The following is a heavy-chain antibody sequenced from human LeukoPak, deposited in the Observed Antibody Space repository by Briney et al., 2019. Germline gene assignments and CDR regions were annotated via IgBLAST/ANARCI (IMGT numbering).Heavy chain of an antibody. J-gene: IGHJ1*01. CDR3: ARENYFDSSDFLAH. V-gene: IGHV3-53*01. CDR2: IYSGGST. D-gene: IGHD3-22*01. Sequence: RAGGSLRLSCAASGLTVSSNYMSWVRQAPGKGLEWVSVIYSGGSTYYADSAKGRFTISRDNSKNTLYLQMNSLRAEDTAVYFCARENYFDSSDFLAHWGQGTLVTVSS. CDR1: GLTVSSNY.